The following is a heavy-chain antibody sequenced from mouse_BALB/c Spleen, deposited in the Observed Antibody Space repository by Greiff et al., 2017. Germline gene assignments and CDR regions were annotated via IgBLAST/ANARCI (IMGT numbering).Heavy chain of an antibody. CDR3: ARGTARATSGYFDY. CDR1: GYTFTNYW. D-gene: IGHD3-2*01. Sequence: QVQLKESGAELVRPGTSVKISCKASGYTFTNYWLGWVKQRPGHGLEWIGDIYPGGGYTNYNEKFKGKATLTADTSSSTAYMQLSSLTSEDSAVYFCARGTARATSGYFDYWGQGTTLTVSS. V-gene: IGHV1-63*02. CDR2: IYPGGGYT. J-gene: IGHJ2*01.